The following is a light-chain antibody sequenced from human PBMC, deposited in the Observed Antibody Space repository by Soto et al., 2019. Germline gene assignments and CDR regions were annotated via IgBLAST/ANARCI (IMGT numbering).Light chain of an antibody. CDR3: GTWDSSLSAYV. CDR2: DNS. V-gene: IGLV1-51*01. J-gene: IGLJ1*01. CDR1: SSNIGKNY. Sequence: QSVLTQPPSVSAAPGQKVTISCSGSSSNIGKNYVSWYQQLPGTAPKLLISDNSKRPSGIPDRFSGSKSGTSATLGITGLQTGDEADYYCGTWDSSLSAYVFGTGTKV.